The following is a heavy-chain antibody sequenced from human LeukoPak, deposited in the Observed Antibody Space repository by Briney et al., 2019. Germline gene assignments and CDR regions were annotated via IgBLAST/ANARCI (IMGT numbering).Heavy chain of an antibody. CDR3: ARDGPGPNYRYYYYMGV. D-gene: IGHD1-7*01. V-gene: IGHV3-7*01. Sequence: GSLRLSCAASGFTFSSYWMSWVRQAPGKGLEWVANIKQDGSEKYYVDSVKGRFTISRDNSKNTLYLQMNSLRAEDTAVYYCARDGPGPNYRYYYYMGVWGKGTTVTVSS. CDR2: IKQDGSEK. J-gene: IGHJ6*03. CDR1: GFTFSSYW.